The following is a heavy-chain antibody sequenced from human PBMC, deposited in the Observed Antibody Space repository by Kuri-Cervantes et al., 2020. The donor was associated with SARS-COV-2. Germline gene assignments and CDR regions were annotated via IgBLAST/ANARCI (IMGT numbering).Heavy chain of an antibody. V-gene: IGHV1-18*04. D-gene: IGHD6-13*01. CDR1: GYTFTSYG. CDR3: ARGQGRRQQQLVPY. CDR2: ISAYNGNT. Sequence: ASVKVSCKASGYTFTSYGISWVRQAPGQGLEWMGWISAYNGNTNYAQKLQGRVTMTTDTSTSTAYMELRSLRSDDTVVYYCARGQGRRQQQLVPYWGQGTTVTVSS. J-gene: IGHJ6*02.